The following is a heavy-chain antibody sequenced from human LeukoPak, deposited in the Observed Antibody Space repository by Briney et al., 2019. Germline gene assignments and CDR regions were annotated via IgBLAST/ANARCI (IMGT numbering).Heavy chain of an antibody. CDR1: GFTFSTYW. D-gene: IGHD3-22*01. J-gene: IGHJ6*03. V-gene: IGHV3-74*01. CDR2: ISWDSGSI. Sequence: GGSLRLSCAASGFTFSTYWMHWVRQAPGKGLEWVSGISWDSGSIGYADSVKGRFTISRDNSKNTLYLQMNSLRAEDTAVYYCARDTMIVVVILGYMDVWGKGTTVTISS. CDR3: ARDTMIVVVILGYMDV.